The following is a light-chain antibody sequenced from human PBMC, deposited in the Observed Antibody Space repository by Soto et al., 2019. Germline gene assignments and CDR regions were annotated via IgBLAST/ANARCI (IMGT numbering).Light chain of an antibody. CDR2: KAS. Sequence: DIQMTQSPSTLSASVGDRVTITCRASQSISSWLAWYQQKPGKAPKLLIYKASSLESGVPSRVSGSGSGTELTLSIRSLETAEFATYYWQQYNSDTLFTFRQGTKVEIK. V-gene: IGKV1-5*03. J-gene: IGKJ1*01. CDR3: QQYNSDTLFT. CDR1: QSISSW.